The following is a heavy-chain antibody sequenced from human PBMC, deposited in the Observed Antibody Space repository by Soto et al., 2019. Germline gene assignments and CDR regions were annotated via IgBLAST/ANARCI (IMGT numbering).Heavy chain of an antibody. J-gene: IGHJ5*02. Sequence: QVQLQESGPGLVRPSQTLSLSCTVSGGSISNSANHWSWIRQHPGEGLEWIGYIYYSGGTYYSPSFKGRVTISIDASKNQFSLKLSSVTAADTAVYYCAKGVRGVPNWFDPWGQGTLVTVSS. CDR1: GGSISNSANH. CDR3: AKGVRGVPNWFDP. D-gene: IGHD3-10*01. CDR2: IYYSGGT. V-gene: IGHV4-31*03.